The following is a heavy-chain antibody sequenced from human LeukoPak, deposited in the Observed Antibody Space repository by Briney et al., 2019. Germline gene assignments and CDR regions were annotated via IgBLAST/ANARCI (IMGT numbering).Heavy chain of an antibody. CDR2: IYYSGNT. CDR3: ARSNYYDSSGTSNDAFDI. J-gene: IGHJ3*02. Sequence: PSETLSLTCTVSGGSISSSSHYWGWIRQPPGKGLEWIGSIYYSGNTYYNPSLKSRVTISVDTSKNQFSLKLSSVTAADTAVYYCARSNYYDSSGTSNDAFDIWGQGTMVTVSS. D-gene: IGHD3-22*01. V-gene: IGHV4-39*07. CDR1: GGSISSSSHY.